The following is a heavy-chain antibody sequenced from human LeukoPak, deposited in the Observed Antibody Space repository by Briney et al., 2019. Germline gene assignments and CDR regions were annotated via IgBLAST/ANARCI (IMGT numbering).Heavy chain of an antibody. J-gene: IGHJ4*02. CDR3: ARTDILTGSVDH. V-gene: IGHV4-31*03. CDR1: GGSISSGGYY. CDR2: IYYSGST. Sequence: SQTLSLTCTVSGGSISSGGYYWSWIRQHPGKGLEWIGYIYYSGSTYYNPSLKSRVTISVDTSKNQFSRKLSSVTAADTAVYYCARTDILTGSVDHWGQGTLVTVSS. D-gene: IGHD3-9*01.